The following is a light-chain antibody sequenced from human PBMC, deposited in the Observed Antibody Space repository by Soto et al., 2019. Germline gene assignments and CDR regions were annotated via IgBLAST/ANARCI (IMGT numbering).Light chain of an antibody. CDR1: QTIYNN. Sequence: EIVMTQSPANLSVSPGERATLSCRASQTIYNNVAWYQQRPGQAPRLLIYDASTRATSVPARFSGSGSGTDFTLSISDLQSADCAVYYCQHFNKWPLTFGGGTKVDIK. CDR3: QHFNKWPLT. J-gene: IGKJ4*01. CDR2: DAS. V-gene: IGKV3-15*01.